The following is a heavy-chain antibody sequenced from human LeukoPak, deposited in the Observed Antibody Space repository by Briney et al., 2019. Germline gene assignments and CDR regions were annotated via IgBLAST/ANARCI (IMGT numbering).Heavy chain of an antibody. J-gene: IGHJ4*02. Sequence: SETLSLTCTVSGGSISKTSYYWGWIRQPPGKGLEWIGSIYSTGSTYYNPSLKSRVTISVDTSKNQFSLKLSSVTAADTAVYYCARDSVDTAMVTDYWGQGTLVTVSS. CDR2: IYSTGST. V-gene: IGHV4-39*07. CDR1: GGSISKTSYY. D-gene: IGHD5-18*01. CDR3: ARDSVDTAMVTDY.